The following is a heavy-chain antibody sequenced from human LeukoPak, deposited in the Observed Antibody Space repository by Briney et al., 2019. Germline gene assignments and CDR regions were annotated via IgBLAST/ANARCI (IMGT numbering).Heavy chain of an antibody. CDR3: ARGMGFGELSRFDP. Sequence: ASVKVSCKASGYTFNSYGISWVRQAPGQGLEWMGIINPSGGSTSYAQKFQGRVTMTRDTSTSTVYMELSSLRSEDTAVYYCARGMGFGELSRFDPWGQGTLVTVSS. D-gene: IGHD3-10*01. CDR1: GYTFNSYG. CDR2: INPSGGST. V-gene: IGHV1-46*02. J-gene: IGHJ5*02.